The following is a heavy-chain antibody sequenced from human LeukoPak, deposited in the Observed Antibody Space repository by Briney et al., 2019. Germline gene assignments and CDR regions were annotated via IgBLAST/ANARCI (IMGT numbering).Heavy chain of an antibody. J-gene: IGHJ3*02. CDR1: GFTFSGCE. V-gene: IGHV3-48*03. D-gene: IGHD3-10*01. Sequence: PGGSLRLSCAISGFTFSGCELTWVRQAPGKGLEWISYTSRSGNTIYYADSVKGRFTTSRDNAENSLYLQMNSLRVEDTAVYYCARVATMVRVPLDALDIWGQGTMVSVSS. CDR2: TSRSGNTI. CDR3: ARVATMVRVPLDALDI.